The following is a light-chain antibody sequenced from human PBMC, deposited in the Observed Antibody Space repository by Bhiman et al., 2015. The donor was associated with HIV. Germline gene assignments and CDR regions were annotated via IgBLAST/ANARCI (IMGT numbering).Light chain of an antibody. V-gene: IGLV2-8*01. Sequence: QSALTQPPSASGSPGQSVIISCTGTSSDIGRYNYVSWSQQHPGKAPKIIIYEVTRRPSGVPDRFSGSKSGTSASLAISGLQAEDEADYYCQSIDSRLRGAVFGGGTQLTVL. CDR2: EVT. CDR3: QSIDSRLRGAV. CDR1: SSDIGRYNY. J-gene: IGLJ7*01.